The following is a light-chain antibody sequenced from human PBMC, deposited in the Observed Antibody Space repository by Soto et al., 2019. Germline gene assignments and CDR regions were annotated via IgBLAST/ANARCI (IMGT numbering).Light chain of an antibody. CDR1: ESLLHSSGHNY. CDR3: MQAVQSRT. J-gene: IGKJ1*01. V-gene: IGKV2-28*01. Sequence: DIVLTQSPLSLTVTPGEPASISCRSSESLLHSSGHNYLGWYLQKPWQSPQLLISLGSNRASGVPDRFSGSGSGTYFTLKISRVEAEDVGIYYCMQAVQSRTFGQGTKMEIK. CDR2: LGS.